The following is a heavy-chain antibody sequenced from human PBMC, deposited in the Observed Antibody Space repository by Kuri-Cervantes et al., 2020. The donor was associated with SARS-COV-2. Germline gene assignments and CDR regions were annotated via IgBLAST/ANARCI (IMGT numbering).Heavy chain of an antibody. CDR3: ARDGSSSWFNWFDP. CDR1: GYTFTDYY. J-gene: IGHJ5*02. Sequence: ASVKVSCKASGYTFTDYYMHWVRQAPGQGLEWMGWINPNSGGTNYAQKFQGRVTMTRDTSISTAYMELSRLRSDDTAVYYCARDGSSSWFNWFDPWGQGTLVTVSS. CDR2: INPNSGGT. V-gene: IGHV1-2*02. D-gene: IGHD6-13*01.